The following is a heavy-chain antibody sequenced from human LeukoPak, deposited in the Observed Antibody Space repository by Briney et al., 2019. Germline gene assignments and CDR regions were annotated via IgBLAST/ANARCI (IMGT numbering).Heavy chain of an antibody. CDR1: GFTFSHYG. CDR3: VKDAQRGFDYSNSLEH. J-gene: IGHJ4*02. Sequence: GTSLRLSCQTSGFTFSHYGMHWVRQAPGKGLEWVAVIWSDGTNQYYADSVKGRFTISRDNFKNMVSLQMNRLRAEDTAVYYCVKDAQRGFDYSNSLEHWGQGSLVTVSS. V-gene: IGHV3-33*03. D-gene: IGHD4-11*01. CDR2: IWSDGTNQ.